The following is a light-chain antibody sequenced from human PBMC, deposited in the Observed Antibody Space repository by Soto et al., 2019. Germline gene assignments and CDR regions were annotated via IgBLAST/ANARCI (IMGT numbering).Light chain of an antibody. J-gene: IGLJ7*01. CDR2: DNS. Sequence: QLVLTQPPSVSGAPGQRVTISRTGSSSNIGAGYDVHWYQQLPGTAPKLLIYDNSNRPSGVPDRFSGSKSGTSASLAITGLQAEDEADYYCQSYDSSLSGAVFGGGTQLTVL. CDR3: QSYDSSLSGAV. CDR1: SSNIGAGYD. V-gene: IGLV1-40*01.